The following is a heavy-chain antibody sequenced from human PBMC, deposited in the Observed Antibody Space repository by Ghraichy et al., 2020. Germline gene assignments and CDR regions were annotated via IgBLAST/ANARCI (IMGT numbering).Heavy chain of an antibody. CDR1: GGSISNYY. Sequence: SQTLSLTCTVSGGSISNYYWSWIRQPPGKGLEWIGYIYYSGSTNYNPSLKSRVTISVDTSTNQFSLKLSSVTAADTAGYYCARAPAGGTAACARYYYYMDVWGKGTTVTVSS. CDR2: IYYSGST. V-gene: IGHV4-59*01. D-gene: IGHD6-25*01. J-gene: IGHJ6*03. CDR3: ARAPAGGTAACARYYYYMDV.